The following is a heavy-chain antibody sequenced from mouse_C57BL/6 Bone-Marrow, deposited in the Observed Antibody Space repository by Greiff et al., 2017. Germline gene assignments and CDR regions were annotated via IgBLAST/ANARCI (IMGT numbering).Heavy chain of an antibody. CDR3: TREGLRPPFDY. Sequence: QVQLKESGAELARPGASVKLSCKASGYTFTSYGISWVKQRTGQGLEWIGEIYPRSGNTYYNEKFKGKATLTADKSSSTAYMELSSLTSEDSAVYCWTREGLRPPFDYWGQGTTLTVSS. CDR2: IYPRSGNT. D-gene: IGHD2-4*01. CDR1: GYTFTSYG. V-gene: IGHV1-81*01. J-gene: IGHJ2*01.